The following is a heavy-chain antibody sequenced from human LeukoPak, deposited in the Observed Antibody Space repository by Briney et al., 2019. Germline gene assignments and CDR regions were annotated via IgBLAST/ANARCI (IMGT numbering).Heavy chain of an antibody. Sequence: SETLSLTCTVSGGSISSGSYYWSWIRQPAGKGLEWIGRIYTSGSTNYNPSLKSRVTISVDTSKNQFSLKLSSVTAADTAVYYCARASLYYYDSSGYYDYWGQGTLVTVSS. D-gene: IGHD3-22*01. V-gene: IGHV4-61*02. CDR3: ARASLYYYDSSGYYDY. CDR2: IYTSGST. J-gene: IGHJ4*02. CDR1: GGSISSGSYY.